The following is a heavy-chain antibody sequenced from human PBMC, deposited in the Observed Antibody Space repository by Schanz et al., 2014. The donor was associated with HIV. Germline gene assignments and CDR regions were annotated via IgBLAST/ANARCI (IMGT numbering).Heavy chain of an antibody. J-gene: IGHJ5*02. Sequence: QVQLQQWGAGLLKPSETLSLTCAVYGGSLSGYKWSWIRQPPGKGLEWIGEISHSGNTNYNPILKSRVTISVDTAKNQFSLKVTSVPAADTAVYYCAKSGGDASYYYVSGSYSTGWLDPWGQGTLVTVSS. V-gene: IGHV4-34*01. D-gene: IGHD3-10*01. CDR1: GGSLSGYK. CDR2: ISHSGNT. CDR3: AKSGGDASYYYVSGSYSTGWLDP.